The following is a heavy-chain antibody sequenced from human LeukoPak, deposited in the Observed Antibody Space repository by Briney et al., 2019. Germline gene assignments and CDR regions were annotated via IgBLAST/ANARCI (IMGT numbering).Heavy chain of an antibody. CDR1: GFTFSNYA. CDR3: ARVAVSPYGDYFDY. Sequence: GGSLRLSCAASGFTFSNYAVHWVRQAPGKGLEWVAVISYDGSNKYYADSVKGRFTISRDNSKNTLYLQMNSLRAEDTAVYYCARVAVSPYGDYFDYWGQGTLVTVSS. CDR2: ISYDGSNK. D-gene: IGHD4-17*01. V-gene: IGHV3-30*04. J-gene: IGHJ4*02.